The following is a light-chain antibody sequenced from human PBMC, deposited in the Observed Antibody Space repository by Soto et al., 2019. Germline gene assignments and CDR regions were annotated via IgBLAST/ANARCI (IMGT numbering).Light chain of an antibody. CDR2: DVR. V-gene: IGLV2-11*01. J-gene: IGLJ3*02. CDR3: CSHAGSYRGV. CDR1: SSDVGGYNY. Sequence: QSALTQPRSVSGSPGQSVTISCTGTSSDVGGYNYVSWYQQHPGKAPQLMIYDVRKRPSGVPDRFSGSKSGNTASLTISGLQTEDEAEYYCCSHAGSYRGVFGGGTKLTVL.